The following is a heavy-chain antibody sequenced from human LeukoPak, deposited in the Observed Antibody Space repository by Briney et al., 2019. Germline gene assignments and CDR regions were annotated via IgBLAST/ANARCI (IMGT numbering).Heavy chain of an antibody. V-gene: IGHV3-48*03. Sequence: GGSLRLSCAASGFTFSSYEMNWVRQAPGKGLEWVSYISSSGSTIYYADSVKGRFTISRDNAKNTLYLQMNSLRAEDTAVYYCARDRYPLRSGPFDYWGQGTLVTVSS. CDR1: GFTFSSYE. D-gene: IGHD6-19*01. J-gene: IGHJ4*02. CDR2: ISSSGSTI. CDR3: ARDRYPLRSGPFDY.